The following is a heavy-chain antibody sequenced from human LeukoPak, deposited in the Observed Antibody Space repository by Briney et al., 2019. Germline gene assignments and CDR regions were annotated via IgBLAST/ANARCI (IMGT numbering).Heavy chain of an antibody. V-gene: IGHV1-18*01. J-gene: IGHJ4*02. CDR2: ISVHNDNT. CDR1: GYTFSSYD. D-gene: IGHD2-2*02. Sequence: GASVNVSCKASGYTFSSYDITWVRQAPGQGLEWMGWISVHNDNTNYAQKFQGRVTMTTDTSTSTAYMELRSLRSDDTAVYYCARGRDAGRKVGLSGIPLTDFDYWGQGTLVTVSS. CDR3: ARGRDAGRKVGLSGIPLTDFDY.